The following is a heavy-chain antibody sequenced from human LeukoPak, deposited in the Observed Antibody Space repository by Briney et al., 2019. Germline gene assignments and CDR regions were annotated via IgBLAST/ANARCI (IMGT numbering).Heavy chain of an antibody. V-gene: IGHV3-30-3*01. CDR1: GFTFSSYA. CDR3: AKDGLVWFRELN. J-gene: IGHJ4*02. D-gene: IGHD3-10*01. Sequence: GGSLRLSCAASGFTFSSYAMHWVRQAPGKGLEWVAVISYDGSNKYYADSVKGRFTISRDNSKDTLYLQMNSLRAEDTAVYYCAKDGLVWFRELNWGQGTLVTVSS. CDR2: ISYDGSNK.